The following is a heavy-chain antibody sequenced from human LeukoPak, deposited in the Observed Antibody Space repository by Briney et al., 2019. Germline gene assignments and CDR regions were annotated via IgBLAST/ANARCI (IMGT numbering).Heavy chain of an antibody. CDR1: GITLGTYA. D-gene: IGHD2-21*01. CDR3: TKETGGDWGYFEY. J-gene: IGHJ4*02. Sequence: GGSLRLSCAASGITLGTYAMTWVRQAPGKGLEWVSSIHNSGDKTFYSDSVRGRFTISRDNSKSTVYLQMNSLRADDTALYYCTKETGGDWGYFEYWGRESWSPSP. V-gene: IGHV3-23*01. CDR2: IHNSGDKT.